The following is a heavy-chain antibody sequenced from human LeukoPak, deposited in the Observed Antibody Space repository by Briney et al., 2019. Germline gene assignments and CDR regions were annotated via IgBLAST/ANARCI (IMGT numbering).Heavy chain of an antibody. CDR1: GFTFSSYW. CDR2: IKQDGGEK. D-gene: IGHD6-19*01. J-gene: IGHJ4*02. CDR3: ARDFGTIAVAGIMDY. Sequence: GGSLRLSCAASGFTFSSYWMSWVRQAPGKGLEWVANIKQDGGEKYYVDSVKGRFTISRDNAKNSLYLQMNSLRAEDTAVYYCARDFGTIAVAGIMDYWGQGTLVTVSS. V-gene: IGHV3-7*01.